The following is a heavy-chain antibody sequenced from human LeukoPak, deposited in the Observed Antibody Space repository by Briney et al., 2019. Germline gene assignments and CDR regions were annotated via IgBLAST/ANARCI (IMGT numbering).Heavy chain of an antibody. J-gene: IGHJ6*02. V-gene: IGHV4-59*01. CDR3: ARDRSYDILTGYSVSEASGMDV. CDR1: GGSISSYY. D-gene: IGHD3-9*01. Sequence: PSETLSLTCTVSGGSISSYYWSWIRQPPGKGLEWIGYIYYSGSTNYNPSLKSRVTISVDTSKNQFSLKLSSVTAVDTAVYYCARDRSYDILTGYSVSEASGMDVWGQGTTVTVSS. CDR2: IYYSGST.